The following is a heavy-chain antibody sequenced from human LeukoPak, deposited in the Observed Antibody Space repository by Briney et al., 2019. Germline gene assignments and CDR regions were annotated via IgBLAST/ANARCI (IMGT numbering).Heavy chain of an antibody. J-gene: IGHJ4*02. CDR1: GFTFSSYS. CDR2: ISSSGSTV. D-gene: IGHD3-9*01. V-gene: IGHV3-48*04. Sequence: GGSLRLSCAASGFTFSSYSMNWVRQAPGKGLEWVSYISSSGSTVYYADSVKGRFTISRDNAKNSLYLQMKSLRAEDTAVYYCARDDILTGYPTPFDYWGQGTLVTVSS. CDR3: ARDDILTGYPTPFDY.